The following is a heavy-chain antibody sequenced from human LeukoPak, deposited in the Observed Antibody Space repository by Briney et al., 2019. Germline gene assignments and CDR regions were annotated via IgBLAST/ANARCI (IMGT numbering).Heavy chain of an antibody. V-gene: IGHV1-69*02. J-gene: IGHJ4*02. CDR1: GGTFSSYT. D-gene: IGHD6-19*01. CDR3: ARGVAGGWVLFDY. CDR2: IIPILGIA. Sequence: GASVKVSCKASGGTFSSYTISWVRQAPGQGLEWMGRIIPILGIANCAQKFQGRVTITADKSTSTAYMELSRLRSEDTAVYYWARGVAGGWVLFDYWGQGTLVTVSS.